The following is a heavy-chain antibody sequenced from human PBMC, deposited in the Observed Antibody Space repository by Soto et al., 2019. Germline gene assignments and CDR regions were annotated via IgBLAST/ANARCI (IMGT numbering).Heavy chain of an antibody. CDR1: SGSMSSYY. V-gene: IGHV4-4*07. CDR2: IYISGNT. CDR3: ARAPPSNAFDI. J-gene: IGHJ3*02. Sequence: QVQLQESGPGLVKPSETLSLTCTVSSGSMSSYYWSWIRQPAGKGLEWIGRIYISGNTNYNPSLRSRGTTSIDTSKNQCSLTLRSMTAADTAVYYCARAPPSNAFDIWGQGTAVTVSS. D-gene: IGHD3-3*02.